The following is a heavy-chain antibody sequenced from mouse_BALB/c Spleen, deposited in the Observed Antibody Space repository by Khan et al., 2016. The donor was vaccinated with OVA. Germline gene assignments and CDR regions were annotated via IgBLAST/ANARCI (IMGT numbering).Heavy chain of an antibody. D-gene: IGHD1-1*01. Sequence: QIQLVQSGPELKKPGETVKISCKASGYTFTNYGMNWVKQAPGKGLKWMGWINTYTGEPTYADDFKGRFAFSLETSANTAYLQLNNLKNEDTATDFSARPHYFTYVMGYWGQGTSVTVSS. CDR2: INTYTGEP. CDR3: ARPHYFTYVMGY. CDR1: GYTFTNYG. V-gene: IGHV9-3-1*01. J-gene: IGHJ4*01.